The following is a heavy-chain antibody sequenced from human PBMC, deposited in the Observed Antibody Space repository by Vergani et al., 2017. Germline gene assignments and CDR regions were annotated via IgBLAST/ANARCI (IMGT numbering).Heavy chain of an antibody. CDR3: ARDRLRYFDHFDY. CDR1: GFTFSSYG. D-gene: IGHD3-9*01. V-gene: IGHV3-33*01. J-gene: IGHJ4*02. Sequence: QVQLVESGGGVVQPGRSLRLSCAASGFTFSSYGMHWVRQAPGKGLEWVAVIWYDGSNKYYADSVKGRFTISRDNSKNPLYLQMNSLRAEDTAVYYCARDRLRYFDHFDYWGQGTLVTVSA. CDR2: IWYDGSNK.